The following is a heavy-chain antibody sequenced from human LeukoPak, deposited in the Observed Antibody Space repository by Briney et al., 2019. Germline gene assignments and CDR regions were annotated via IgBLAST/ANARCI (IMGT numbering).Heavy chain of an antibody. J-gene: IGHJ2*01. CDR3: AKDGYYDSSAYYYVRYFDL. V-gene: IGHV3-23*01. Sequence: PGGSLRLSCAASEFTFSDYYMSWIRQAPGRGLEWVSAMSGSGGSTYYADSVKGRFTISRDNSKNTLYLQMNSLRAEDTAVYYCAKDGYYDSSAYYYVRYFDLWGRGTLVTVSS. D-gene: IGHD3-22*01. CDR1: EFTFSDYY. CDR2: MSGSGGST.